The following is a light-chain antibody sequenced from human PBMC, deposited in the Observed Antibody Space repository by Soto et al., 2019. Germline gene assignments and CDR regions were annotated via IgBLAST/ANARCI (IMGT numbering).Light chain of an antibody. J-gene: IGLJ1*01. CDR1: SSHVGSYNL. CDR2: EGS. V-gene: IGLV2-23*01. Sequence: QSVLTQPASVSGSPGQSITISCTGTSSHVGSYNLVSWYQQHPGKAPKLMIYEGSKRPSGVSNRFSGSKSGNTASLTISGLQAEDEADYYCCSYAGSSTHVFGNGTKVTVL. CDR3: CSYAGSSTHV.